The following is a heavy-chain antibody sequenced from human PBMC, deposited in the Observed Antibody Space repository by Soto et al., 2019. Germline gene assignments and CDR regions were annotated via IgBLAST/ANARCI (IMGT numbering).Heavy chain of an antibody. CDR1: GGSISSGGYY. D-gene: IGHD3-22*01. CDR3: ARLGTSYYYDSSGYREVYYYYYGMDV. CDR2: IYYSGST. V-gene: IGHV4-39*01. Sequence: SETLSLTCTVSGGSISSGGYYWSWIRQHPGKVLEWIGYIYYSGSTYYNPSLKSRVTISVDTSKNQFSLKLSSVTAADTAVYYCARLGTSYYYDSSGYREVYYYYYGMDVWGQGTTVTVSS. J-gene: IGHJ6*02.